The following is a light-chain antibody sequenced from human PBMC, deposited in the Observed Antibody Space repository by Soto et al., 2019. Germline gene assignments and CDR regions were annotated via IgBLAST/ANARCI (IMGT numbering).Light chain of an antibody. CDR1: SSDVGGYDY. Sequence: QSALAQPASVSGSPGQSIAISCTGTSSDVGGYDYVSWYQQLPGKAPKLMIYDVNNRPSGASNRFSGSKSGNTASLTISGLQAEDEADYYCSSYTSGSTHVFGTGTKVTVL. CDR2: DVN. V-gene: IGLV2-14*03. CDR3: SSYTSGSTHV. J-gene: IGLJ1*01.